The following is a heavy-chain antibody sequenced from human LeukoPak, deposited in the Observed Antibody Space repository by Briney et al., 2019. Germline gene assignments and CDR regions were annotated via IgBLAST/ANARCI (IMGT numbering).Heavy chain of an antibody. CDR3: AKRWFLDY. V-gene: IGHV4-4*02. CDR2: IYHSGST. D-gene: IGHD4-23*01. Sequence: SETLSLTCAVSGGSISSSYWWSWVRQPPGKGLEWIGEIYHSGSTNYNPSLKSRVTISVDKSNNQFSLRLTSVTAADTAVYYCAKRWFLDYWGQGTLVTVSS. CDR1: GGSISSSYW. J-gene: IGHJ4*02.